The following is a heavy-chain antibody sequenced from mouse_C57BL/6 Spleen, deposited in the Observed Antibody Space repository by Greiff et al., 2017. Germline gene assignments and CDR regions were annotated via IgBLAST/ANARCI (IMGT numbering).Heavy chain of an antibody. Sequence: VQLQQSGAELVRPGASVKLSCTASGFNIKDYYMHWVKQRPEQGLEWIGRIDPEDGDTEYAPKFQGKATMTADTSSNTAYLQLSSLTSEDTAVYYCTTWYYGSSYDDYWGQGTTLTVSS. CDR3: TTWYYGSSYDDY. D-gene: IGHD1-1*01. CDR1: GFNIKDYY. J-gene: IGHJ2*01. CDR2: IDPEDGDT. V-gene: IGHV14-1*01.